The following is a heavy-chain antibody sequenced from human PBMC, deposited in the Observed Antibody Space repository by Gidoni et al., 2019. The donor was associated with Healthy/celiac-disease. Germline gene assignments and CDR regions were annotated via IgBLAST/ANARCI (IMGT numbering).Heavy chain of an antibody. Sequence: QVQLEQWGAGLWKPSDSLSLTCAVYGGAFSGYYWSWSRQPPGKGLEWIGEIKHRGSTNYNPSLKSRVTISVDTSKNQFSLKLSSVTAADTAVYYCARVSWRGDGMDVWGQGTTVTVSS. CDR3: ARVSWRGDGMDV. V-gene: IGHV4-34*01. D-gene: IGHD3-3*01. CDR2: IKHRGST. CDR1: GGAFSGYY. J-gene: IGHJ6*02.